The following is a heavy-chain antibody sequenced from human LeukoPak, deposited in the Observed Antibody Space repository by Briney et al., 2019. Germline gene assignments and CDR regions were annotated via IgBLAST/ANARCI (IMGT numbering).Heavy chain of an antibody. J-gene: IGHJ4*02. CDR2: IYHSGST. V-gene: IGHV4-59*12. CDR3: ASEIMGFDY. Sequence: SETLSLTCTVSGGSISSYYWSWIRQPPGKGLEWIGYIYHSGSTYYNPSLKSRVTISVDRSKNQFSLKLSSVTAADTAVYYCASEIMGFDYWGQGTLVTVSS. CDR1: GGSISSYY. D-gene: IGHD1-26*01.